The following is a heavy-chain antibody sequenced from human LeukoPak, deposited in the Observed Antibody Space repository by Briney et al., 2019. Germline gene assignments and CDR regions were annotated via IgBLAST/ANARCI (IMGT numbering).Heavy chain of an antibody. Sequence: GGSLRLSCAASGFTFYNYWMAWVRQAPGKGLEWVASIKEDGSEKYYLDSVKGRFTISRDNTKNSLYLQMDSLGAEDTAVYYCARDETRGGDCNCWGQGTLVTVSS. CDR3: ARDETRGGDCNC. V-gene: IGHV3-7*01. CDR1: GFTFYNYW. CDR2: IKEDGSEK. D-gene: IGHD2-21*01. J-gene: IGHJ4*02.